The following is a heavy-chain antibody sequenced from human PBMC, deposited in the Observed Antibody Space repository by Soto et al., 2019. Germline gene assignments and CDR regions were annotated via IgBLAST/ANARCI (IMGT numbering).Heavy chain of an antibody. Sequence: QVQLQESGPGLVKPSQTLSLTCTVSGGSISSGGYYWSWIRQHPGKGLEWIGYIYYSGSTYYNPSLKSRVTISVDTFKNQFSLKLSSGTAADTAVYYCARWGGGSYGDYGVDAFDIWGQGTMVTVSS. CDR2: IYYSGST. D-gene: IGHD4-17*01. J-gene: IGHJ3*02. CDR1: GGSISSGGYY. V-gene: IGHV4-31*03. CDR3: ARWGGGSYGDYGVDAFDI.